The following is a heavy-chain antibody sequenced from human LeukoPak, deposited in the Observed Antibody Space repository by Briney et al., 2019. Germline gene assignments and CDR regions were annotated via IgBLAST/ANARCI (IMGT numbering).Heavy chain of an antibody. V-gene: IGHV5-51*01. CDR2: IYPGDSDS. D-gene: IGHD4-17*01. CDR3: ARQGRDYGDYDWFDP. J-gene: IGHJ5*02. CDR1: GYRFTSYW. Sequence: GESLKISCKGYGYRFTSYWIGWVRQMPGKGLEWMGIIYPGDSDSGYSPSFQGQVTISADKSISTAYLQWSSLKASDTAMYYCARQGRDYGDYDWFDPWGQGTLVTVSS.